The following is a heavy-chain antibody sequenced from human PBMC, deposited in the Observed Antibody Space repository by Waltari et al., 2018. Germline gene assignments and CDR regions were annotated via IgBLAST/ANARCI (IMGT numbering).Heavy chain of an antibody. D-gene: IGHD3-16*02. CDR3: ATLMITFGGVIVSPHFDY. CDR2: IYYSGGT. Sequence: QLQLQESGPGLVKPSETLSLTCTVSGGSISSSSYYWGWLRQPPGKGLEWIGSIYYSGGTYYNPSLKSRVTISVDTSKNQFSLKLSAVTAADTAVYYCATLMITFGGVIVSPHFDYWGQGTLVTVSS. CDR1: GGSISSSSYY. V-gene: IGHV4-39*07. J-gene: IGHJ4*02.